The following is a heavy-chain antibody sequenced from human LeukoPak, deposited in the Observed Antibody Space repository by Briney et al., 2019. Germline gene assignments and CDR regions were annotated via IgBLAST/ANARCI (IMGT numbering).Heavy chain of an antibody. CDR2: IIPIFGTA. J-gene: IGHJ4*02. V-gene: IGHV1-69*06. CDR1: GGTFSSYA. D-gene: IGHD1-26*01. CDR3: ARGSWSGSKGVRYFDY. Sequence: GSSVKVSCKASGGTFSSYAISWVRQAPGQGLEWMGGIIPIFGTANYAQKFQGRVTITADKSTSTAYMELRSLRSDDTAVYYCARGSWSGSKGVRYFDYWGQGTLVTVSS.